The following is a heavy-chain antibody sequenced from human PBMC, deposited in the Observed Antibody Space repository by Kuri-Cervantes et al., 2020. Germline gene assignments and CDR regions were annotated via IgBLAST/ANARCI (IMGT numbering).Heavy chain of an antibody. CDR2: INPSGGST. J-gene: IGHJ6*02. CDR3: ARDSGYYDSSGYYYYGMDV. CDR1: GYTFTNYY. D-gene: IGHD3-22*01. V-gene: IGHV1-46*04. Sequence: ASVKVSCKASGYTFTNYYMHWVRQAPGQGLEWMGIINPSGGSTSYAQKLQGRVTMTRDTSTSTVYMELNSLRSDDTAVYYCARDSGYYDSSGYYYYGMDVWGQGTTVTVSS.